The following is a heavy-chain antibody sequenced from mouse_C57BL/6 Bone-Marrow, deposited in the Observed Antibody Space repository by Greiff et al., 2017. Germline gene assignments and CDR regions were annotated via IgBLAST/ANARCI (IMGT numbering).Heavy chain of an antibody. CDR1: GYTFTSYW. J-gene: IGHJ2*01. CDR3: ARTRY. V-gene: IGHV1-50*01. CDR2: IDPSDSYT. Sequence: QVQLQQPGAELVKPGASVKLSCKASGYTFTSYWMQWVKQRPGQGLEWIGEIDPSDSYTNYNQKFKGKATFTVDTSSSTAYMQLSSLTSEDSAVYYCARTRYWGQGTTLTVSS.